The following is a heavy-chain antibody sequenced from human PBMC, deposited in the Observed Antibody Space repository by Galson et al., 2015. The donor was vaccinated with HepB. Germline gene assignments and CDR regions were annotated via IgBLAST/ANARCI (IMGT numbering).Heavy chain of an antibody. CDR3: VTGRGWLVDY. CDR1: GGSISDYY. V-gene: IGHV4-59*01. J-gene: IGHJ4*02. Sequence: LTCTMSGGSISDYYCGWIRQSPGKELEWIGYVSRSENTKYNPSLKSRVTMALDTSKNQFSLRLTSVTAADTAVYYCVTGRGWLVDYWGQGMFVTVSS. D-gene: IGHD6-19*01. CDR2: VSRSENT.